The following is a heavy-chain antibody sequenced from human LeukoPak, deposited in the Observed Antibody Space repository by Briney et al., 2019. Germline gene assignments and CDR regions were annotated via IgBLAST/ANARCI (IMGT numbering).Heavy chain of an antibody. J-gene: IGHJ5*02. CDR2: IYYSGST. CDR1: GGSISSSSYY. V-gene: IGHV4-39*01. Sequence: SETLSLTCTVSGGSISSSSYYWGWIRQPPGKGLEWIGSIYYSGSTYYNPSPKSRVTISVDTSKNQFSLKLSSVTAADTAVYYCASAHYDFWSGYPSIDPWGQGTLVTVSS. D-gene: IGHD3-3*01. CDR3: ASAHYDFWSGYPSIDP.